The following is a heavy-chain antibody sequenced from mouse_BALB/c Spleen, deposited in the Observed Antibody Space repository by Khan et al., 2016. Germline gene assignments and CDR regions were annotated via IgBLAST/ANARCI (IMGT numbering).Heavy chain of an antibody. J-gene: IGHJ4*01. CDR1: GYSITSAYA. V-gene: IGHV3-2*02. Sequence: EVQLQESGPGLVKPYQSLSLTCTVTGYSITSAYAWNWIRQFPGNKLEWMGYISYSGSTSYNPSLKSRISITRDTSKNQFFLQLNSVTTEDTATYYCAREDYDGAMDYWGQGTSVTVSS. CDR3: AREDYDGAMDY. D-gene: IGHD2-4*01. CDR2: ISYSGST.